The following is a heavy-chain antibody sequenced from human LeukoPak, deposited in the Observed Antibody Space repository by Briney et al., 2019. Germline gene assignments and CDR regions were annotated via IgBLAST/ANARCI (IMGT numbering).Heavy chain of an antibody. Sequence: SETLSLTCTVSGGSISSSSYYWGWIRQPPGKGLEWIGSVYYSGSTYYNPSLKSRVTISVDTSKNQFSLKLSSVTAADTAVYYCARAGSYYDFWSGYYMSHYYYYMDVWGKGTTVTVSS. D-gene: IGHD3-3*01. CDR3: ARAGSYYDFWSGYYMSHYYYYMDV. CDR1: GGSISSSSYY. V-gene: IGHV4-39*07. CDR2: VYYSGST. J-gene: IGHJ6*03.